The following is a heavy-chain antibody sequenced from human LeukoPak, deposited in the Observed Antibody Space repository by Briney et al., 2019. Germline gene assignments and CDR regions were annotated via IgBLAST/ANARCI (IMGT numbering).Heavy chain of an antibody. CDR3: ARVKDYYGSGSYGYYFDY. Sequence: ASVKVSCKASGYTFTTYGISWVRQAPGQGLEWMGWINAGNGNTKYSQKFQGRVTITRDTSASTAYMELSSLRSEDTAVYYCARVKDYYGSGSYGYYFDYWGQGTLVTVSS. CDR1: GYTFTTYG. D-gene: IGHD3-10*01. J-gene: IGHJ4*02. CDR2: INAGNGNT. V-gene: IGHV1-3*01.